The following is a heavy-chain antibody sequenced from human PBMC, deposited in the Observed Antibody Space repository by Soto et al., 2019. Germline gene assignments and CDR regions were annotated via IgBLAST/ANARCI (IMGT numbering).Heavy chain of an antibody. CDR2: INHGGST. Sequence: QVQLQQWGAGLLKPSETLSLTCAVYGGSFSGYYWSWIRQPPGKGLEWIGEINHGGSTNYNPSLKSRVTISVDTSKNQFSLKLSSVTAADTAVYYCARGEQSYDILTFGGQGTLVTVSS. J-gene: IGHJ4*02. V-gene: IGHV4-34*01. CDR1: GGSFSGYY. CDR3: ARGEQSYDILTF. D-gene: IGHD3-9*01.